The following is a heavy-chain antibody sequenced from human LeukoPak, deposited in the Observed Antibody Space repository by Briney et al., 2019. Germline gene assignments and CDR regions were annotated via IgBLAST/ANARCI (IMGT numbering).Heavy chain of an antibody. CDR3: ARAGRGVRANYFDY. CDR2: IYYSGST. D-gene: IGHD3-10*01. Sequence: KPSETLSLTCTVSGGSISSYYWSWIRQPPGKGLEWIGYIYYSGSTNYNPSLKSRVTISVDTSKNQFSLKLSSVTAADTAVYYCARAGRGVRANYFDYWGQGTLVTVSS. V-gene: IGHV4-59*12. J-gene: IGHJ4*02. CDR1: GGSISSYY.